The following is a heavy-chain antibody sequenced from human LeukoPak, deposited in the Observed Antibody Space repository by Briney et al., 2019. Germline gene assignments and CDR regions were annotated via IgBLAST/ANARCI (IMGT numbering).Heavy chain of an antibody. CDR2: ISSSGSTI. CDR3: AREAGRGYYFDY. D-gene: IGHD1-26*01. V-gene: IGHV3-11*04. Sequence: GGSLRLSCAASGFTFSDYYMSWIRQAPGEGLEWVSYISSSGSTIYYADSVKGRFTISRDNAKNSLYLQMTSLRAEDTAVYYCAREAGRGYYFDYWGQGTLVTVSS. CDR1: GFTFSDYY. J-gene: IGHJ4*02.